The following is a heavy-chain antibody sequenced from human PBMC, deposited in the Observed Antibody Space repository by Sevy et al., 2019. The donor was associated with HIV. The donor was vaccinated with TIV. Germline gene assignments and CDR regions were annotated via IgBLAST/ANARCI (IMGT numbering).Heavy chain of an antibody. CDR2: IGYDGSNK. CDR3: ARDPRMYGDYLPAYFDS. J-gene: IGHJ4*02. V-gene: IGHV3-33*01. Sequence: GGSPRLSCAASGFTPSTYGMHWVRQAPGKGLEWVAVIGYDGSNKYYADSVKGRFTISRDNSKNTLFLQMDSLRAEDTAVYYCARDPRMYGDYLPAYFDSWGQGTLVTVSS. D-gene: IGHD2-8*01. CDR1: GFTPSTYG.